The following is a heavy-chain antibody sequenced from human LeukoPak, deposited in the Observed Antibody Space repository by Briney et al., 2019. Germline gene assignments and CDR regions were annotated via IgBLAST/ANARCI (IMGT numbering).Heavy chain of an antibody. J-gene: IGHJ3*02. CDR3: SRGGGTYNWNYWGAFDI. CDR1: DGSINVYY. V-gene: IGHV4-59*01. CDR2: IYKSVNT. D-gene: IGHD1-7*01. Sequence: KPSETLSLTCPVSDGSINVYYWSWIRHPPGKGLEWIGYIYKSVNTNFNPTLKSRVTISVDTSKNQISLKLSSVTAADTAVYYCSRGGGTYNWNYWGAFDIWGQGTMVTVSS.